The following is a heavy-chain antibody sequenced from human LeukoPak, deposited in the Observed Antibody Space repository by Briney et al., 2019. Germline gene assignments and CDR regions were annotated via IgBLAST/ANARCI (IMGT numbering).Heavy chain of an antibody. CDR3: ARGSSPHNAFDM. J-gene: IGHJ3*02. CDR1: GYTFTRYG. V-gene: IGHV1-18*01. CDR2: ISADNGDT. Sequence: ASVKVSCKAFGYTFTRYGFSWVRQAPGQEFEWMGWISADNGDTHYAQKLQGRVTMTTDTSASIVYMELRSLRSDDTAVYYCARGSSPHNAFDMWGQGTVVTVSS.